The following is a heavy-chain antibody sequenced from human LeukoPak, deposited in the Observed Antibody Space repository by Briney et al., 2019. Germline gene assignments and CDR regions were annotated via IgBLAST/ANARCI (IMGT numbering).Heavy chain of an antibody. D-gene: IGHD3-22*01. Sequence: LETLSLTCTVSGGSFSSYYWSWIRQPPGKGLEWVGYFYYSGSTNYNPSLKSRVTISVDTSKTQFSLRLSSVTAADTAVYYCASGYYDSSGYWSPYYFDYWGQGTLVTVSS. J-gene: IGHJ4*02. CDR3: ASGYYDSSGYWSPYYFDY. CDR1: GGSFSSYY. CDR2: FYYSGST. V-gene: IGHV4-59*01.